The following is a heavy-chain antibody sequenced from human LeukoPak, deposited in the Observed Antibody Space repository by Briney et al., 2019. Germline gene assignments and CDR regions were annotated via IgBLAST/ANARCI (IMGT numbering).Heavy chain of an antibody. Sequence: PSETLSLTCAVSGGSFSGYWWTWIRQPPGKGLEWIGEIDHSMSTNYNPSLKSRVTISMDTSKNQFSLKLNSVTAADTAVYYCVIQNRNDYVWGKKRNYFDYWGQGTLVTVSS. D-gene: IGHD3-16*01. CDR2: IDHSMST. CDR1: GGSFSGYW. CDR3: VIQNRNDYVWGKKRNYFDY. V-gene: IGHV4-34*01. J-gene: IGHJ4*02.